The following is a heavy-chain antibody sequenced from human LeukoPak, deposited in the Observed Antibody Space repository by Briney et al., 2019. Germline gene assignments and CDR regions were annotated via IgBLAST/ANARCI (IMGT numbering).Heavy chain of an antibody. V-gene: IGHV3-30*02. J-gene: IGHJ4*02. CDR2: IRFDGSNK. CDR1: GFSFSSYC. Sequence: GASLSLSCAGYGFSFSSYCMHWVRQAPGEGLEWLAYIRFDGSNKYYADSVKGRFTTSRDKSKHSLYLRINCDRSDDTCVTYXXXXLDSAWGDVGYWGQGTLVTVSS. D-gene: IGHD6-19*01. CDR3: XXXLDSAWGDVGY.